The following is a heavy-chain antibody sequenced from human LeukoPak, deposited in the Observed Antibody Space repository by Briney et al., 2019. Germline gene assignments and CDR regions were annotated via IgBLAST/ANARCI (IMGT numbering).Heavy chain of an antibody. Sequence: GASVKVSCKASEGTFSSYAISWVRQAPGQGLEWMGGIIPIFGTANYVQKFQGRVTITADESTSTAYMVLSSLRSEDTAVYYCARVGADFDFWSGYYKRGRWFDPWGQGTLVTVSS. V-gene: IGHV1-69*13. CDR2: IIPIFGTA. J-gene: IGHJ5*02. CDR1: EGTFSSYA. D-gene: IGHD3-3*01. CDR3: ARVGADFDFWSGYYKRGRWFDP.